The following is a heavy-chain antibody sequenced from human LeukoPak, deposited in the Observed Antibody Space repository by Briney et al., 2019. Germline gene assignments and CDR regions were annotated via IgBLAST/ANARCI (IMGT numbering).Heavy chain of an antibody. CDR2: ISAYNGNT. V-gene: IGHV1-18*01. Sequence: ASVRVSCKASGYTFTSYGISWVRQAPGQGLEWMGWISAYNGNTNYAQKLQGSVTMTTDTSTSTAYMELRSLRSDDTAVYYCAREAYGGDYFDYWGQGTLVTVSS. CDR1: GYTFTSYG. CDR3: AREAYGGDYFDY. D-gene: IGHD2-21*01. J-gene: IGHJ4*02.